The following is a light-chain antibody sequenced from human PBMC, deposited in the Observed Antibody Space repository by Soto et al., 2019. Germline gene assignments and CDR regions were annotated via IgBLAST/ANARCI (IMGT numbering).Light chain of an antibody. Sequence: EIVFTQSPGTLSLSPGERATLSCRASQSVSNGYLAWCQQIPGQAPRLLIYGASSTATGIPDRFSASGSGTEFTLTISSLQSEDFAVCSCQQYNNWPHFGQGTRLEIK. J-gene: IGKJ5*01. CDR2: GAS. V-gene: IGKV3-20*01. CDR3: QQYNNWPH. CDR1: QSVSNGY.